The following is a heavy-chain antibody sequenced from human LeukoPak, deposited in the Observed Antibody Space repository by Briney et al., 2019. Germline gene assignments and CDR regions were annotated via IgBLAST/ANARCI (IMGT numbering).Heavy chain of an antibody. CDR2: IYYSGST. J-gene: IGHJ4*02. Sequence: SQTLSLTCTVSGGSISSGDYYWSWIRQPPGKGLEWIGYIYYSGSTYYNPSLKSRVTISVDTSKNQLSLKLSSVTAADTAVYYCARELQLLFFDYWGQGTLVTVSS. CDR1: GGSISSGDYY. CDR3: ARELQLLFFDY. V-gene: IGHV4-30-4*01. D-gene: IGHD2-2*01.